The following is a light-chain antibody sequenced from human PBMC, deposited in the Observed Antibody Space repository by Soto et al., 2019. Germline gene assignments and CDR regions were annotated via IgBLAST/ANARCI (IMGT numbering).Light chain of an antibody. V-gene: IGLV2-14*01. J-gene: IGLJ1*01. Sequence: QSVLTQPASVSGSPGQSITISCTGTSSDVGGYNYVSWYQQHPGKAPKLMIYEVSNRPAGVAHRCSGSKSGNTASLTISGLQAEDEADYYCSSYTSSSTYVFGTGTKLTVL. CDR1: SSDVGGYNY. CDR3: SSYTSSSTYV. CDR2: EVS.